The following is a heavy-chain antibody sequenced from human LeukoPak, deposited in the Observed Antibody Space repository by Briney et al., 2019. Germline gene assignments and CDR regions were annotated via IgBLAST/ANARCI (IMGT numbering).Heavy chain of an antibody. CDR2: IYYSGST. CDR3: ARDRVSEFGEWNIFDP. V-gene: IGHV4-39*07. J-gene: IGHJ5*02. Sequence: SETLSLTCTVSGGSISSSSYYWGWIRQPPGKGLEWIGSIYYSGSTYYNPSLKSRVTISVDTSKNQFSLKLSSVTAADTAVYYCARDRVSEFGEWNIFDPWGQGTLVTVSS. CDR1: GGSISSSSYY. D-gene: IGHD3-10*01.